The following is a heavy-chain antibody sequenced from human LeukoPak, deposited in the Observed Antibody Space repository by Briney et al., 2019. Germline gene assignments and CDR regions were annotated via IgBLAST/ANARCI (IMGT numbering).Heavy chain of an antibody. CDR1: GFTVSSNY. J-gene: IGHJ3*02. CDR2: FYRGIST. CDR3: ARYYDSSGYTQGAFDI. Sequence: SGGSLRLSCAASGFTVSSNYMSWVRQAPGKGLEWVSSFYRGISTYYADSVKGRFTTSRDHSKNTVYPQMDSLRPEDTAVYYCARYYDSSGYTQGAFDIWGQGTMVTVS. D-gene: IGHD3-22*01. V-gene: IGHV3-66*02.